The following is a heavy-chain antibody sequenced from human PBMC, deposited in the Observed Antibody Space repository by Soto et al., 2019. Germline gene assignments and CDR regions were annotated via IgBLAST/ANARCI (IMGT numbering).Heavy chain of an antibody. D-gene: IGHD2-15*01. CDR2: ISGSGSTT. Sequence: HPGGSLRLSCAASRFTFSNYAMTWVRQAPGKGLEWVSSISGSGSTTYYADSVKGRFTISRDNSKNTVYLQMNSLRAEDTAVYYCVKGRVVAAVTVVGYFDSWGQGTLVTVSS. CDR1: RFTFSNYA. J-gene: IGHJ4*02. CDR3: VKGRVVAAVTVVGYFDS. V-gene: IGHV3-23*01.